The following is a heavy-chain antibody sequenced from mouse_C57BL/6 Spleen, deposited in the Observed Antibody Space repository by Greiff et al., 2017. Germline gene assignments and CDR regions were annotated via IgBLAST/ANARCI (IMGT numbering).Heavy chain of an antibody. CDR1: GYTFTSYW. V-gene: IGHV1-64*01. CDR3: AREGITTVVDY. J-gene: IGHJ2*01. CDR2: IHPNSGST. D-gene: IGHD1-1*01. Sequence: QVQLQQPGAELVKPGASVKLSCKASGYTFTSYWMHWVKQRPGQGLEWIGMIHPNSGSTNYHEKFKSKATLTVDKSSSKAYMQLSSLTSEDSAVYYCAREGITTVVDYWGQGTTLTVSS.